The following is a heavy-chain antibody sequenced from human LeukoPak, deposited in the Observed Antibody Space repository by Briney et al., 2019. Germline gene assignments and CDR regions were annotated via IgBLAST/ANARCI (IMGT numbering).Heavy chain of an antibody. Sequence: PSETLSLTCAVYGGSFSGYYWSWIRQPPGKGLEWIGEINHSGSTNYNPSLKSRVTISVDTSKNQFSLKLSSVTAADTAVYYCARDEDLAVAGTFDYWGQGTLVTVSS. CDR3: ARDEDLAVAGTFDY. CDR1: GGSFSGYY. J-gene: IGHJ4*02. CDR2: INHSGST. V-gene: IGHV4-34*01. D-gene: IGHD6-19*01.